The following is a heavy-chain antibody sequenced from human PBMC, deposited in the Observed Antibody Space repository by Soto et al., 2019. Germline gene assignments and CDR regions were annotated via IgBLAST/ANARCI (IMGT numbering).Heavy chain of an antibody. CDR2: INHSGST. Sequence: QVQLQQWGAGLLKPSETLSLTCAVYGGSFSGYYWSWIRQPPGKGLEWIGEINHSGSTNYNPSLKSRVTISVDTSKNQFSLKLSSVTAADTAVYYCTRDSSGPNPLDYWGQGTLVTVSS. CDR1: GGSFSGYY. V-gene: IGHV4-34*01. J-gene: IGHJ4*02. CDR3: TRDSSGPNPLDY. D-gene: IGHD3-22*01.